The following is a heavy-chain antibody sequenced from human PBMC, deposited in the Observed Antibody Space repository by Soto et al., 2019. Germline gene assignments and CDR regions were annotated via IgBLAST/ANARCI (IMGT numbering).Heavy chain of an antibody. J-gene: IGHJ3*02. CDR1: GFSFRNYN. V-gene: IGHV3-30-3*01. Sequence: QTGGSLRLSCAASGFSFRNYNLHWVRQSPGKGLEWVAVVPHDGVNKHYEESVKGRLSISKDSSRDTLYLQMNSLRPEDTAVYYCVRETQIVMVVVPTPGSPGAFDMWGQGTMVTVSS. CDR2: VPHDGVNK. D-gene: IGHD2-15*01. CDR3: VRETQIVMVVVPTPGSPGAFDM.